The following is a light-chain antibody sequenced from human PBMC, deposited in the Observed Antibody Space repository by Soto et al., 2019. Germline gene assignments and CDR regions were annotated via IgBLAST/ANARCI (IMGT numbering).Light chain of an antibody. Sequence: GERATLSCRASQNFGSTYLAWYQQKPGKAPKLLIYAASSLQSGVPSRFSGSGSGTDFTLTISSLQPEDFATYYCQQSYSTPRTFGQGTKVDIK. CDR3: QQSYSTPRT. CDR1: QNFGSTY. CDR2: AAS. V-gene: IGKV1-39*01. J-gene: IGKJ1*01.